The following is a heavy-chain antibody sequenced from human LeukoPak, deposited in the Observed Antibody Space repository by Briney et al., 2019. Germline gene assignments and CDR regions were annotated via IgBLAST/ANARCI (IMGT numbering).Heavy chain of an antibody. J-gene: IGHJ4*02. V-gene: IGHV3-23*01. CDR3: VFSVRGVVPAAMDY. Sequence: GGSLRLSCAASGFTFSSYAMSWVRQAPWKGLEWVSGISGSGESTCYADSVKGRFTISRDNSKTTLHLQMNSLRAEDTAVYYCVFSVRGVVPAAMDYWGQGTLVTVS. D-gene: IGHD2-2*01. CDR2: ISGSGEST. CDR1: GFTFSSYA.